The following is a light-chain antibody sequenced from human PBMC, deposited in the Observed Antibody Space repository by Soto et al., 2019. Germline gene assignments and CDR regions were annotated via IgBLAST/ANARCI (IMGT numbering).Light chain of an antibody. CDR1: SSDVGGYKY. CDR2: EVN. J-gene: IGLJ1*01. Sequence: QSALTQPPSASGSPGQSVTISCTGTSSDVGGYKYVSWYQQHPGKAPKLLIFEVNKRPSGVPDRFSGSKSGNTASLTVSGRQAEDEADYYCSSYAGINLIGVFGTGTKLTVL. V-gene: IGLV2-8*01. CDR3: SSYAGINLIGV.